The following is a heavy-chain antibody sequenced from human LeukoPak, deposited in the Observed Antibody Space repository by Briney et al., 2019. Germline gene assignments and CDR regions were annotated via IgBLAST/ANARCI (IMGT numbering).Heavy chain of an antibody. CDR1: GFTFSSYA. CDR3: ARETYYYDSSGYFGY. D-gene: IGHD3-22*01. Sequence: PGGSLRLSCAASGFTFSSYAMHWVRQAPGKGLEYVSAISSNGGSTYYANSVKGRFTISRDNAKKSLYLQMNSLRAEDTAVYYCARETYYYDSSGYFGYWGQGTLVTVSS. CDR2: ISSNGGST. J-gene: IGHJ4*02. V-gene: IGHV3-64*01.